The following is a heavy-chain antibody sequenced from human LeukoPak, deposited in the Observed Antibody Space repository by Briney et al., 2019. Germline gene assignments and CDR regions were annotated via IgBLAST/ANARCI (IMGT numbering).Heavy chain of an antibody. CDR1: GYTFTSYG. Sequence: ASVKVSCKASGYTFTSYGISWVRQAPGQGLEWMGWISAYNGNTNYAQKLQGRVTMTTDTSTSTAYMELSSLRSEDTAVYYCARGLELNYYFDYWGQGTLVTVSS. CDR3: ARGLELNYYFDY. CDR2: ISAYNGNT. V-gene: IGHV1-18*01. D-gene: IGHD1-7*01. J-gene: IGHJ4*02.